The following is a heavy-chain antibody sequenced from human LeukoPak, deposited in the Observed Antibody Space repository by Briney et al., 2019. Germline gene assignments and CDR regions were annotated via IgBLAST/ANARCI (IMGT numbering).Heavy chain of an antibody. CDR2: ISYSGST. CDR1: GGSISSYY. J-gene: IGHJ5*02. Sequence: SETLSLTCTVSGGSISSYYWSWIRQPPGKGLEWIGYISYSGSTNFNPSLKSRVTISVDTSKNQFSLKLSSVTAADTAVYYCAREGTAGTNLDWFGPWGQGTLVTVSS. V-gene: IGHV4-59*01. CDR3: AREGTAGTNLDWFGP. D-gene: IGHD1-1*01.